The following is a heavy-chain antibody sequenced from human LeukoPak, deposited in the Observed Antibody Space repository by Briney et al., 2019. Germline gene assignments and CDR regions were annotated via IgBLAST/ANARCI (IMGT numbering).Heavy chain of an antibody. Sequence: GASVKVSCKASGGTFSSYTISWVRQAPGQGLEWMGGIIPIFGTANHAQKFQGRVTIIADESTSTAYMELSSLRSEDTAVYYCARSPPQNFDILTGYFADWGQGTLVTVSS. J-gene: IGHJ4*02. D-gene: IGHD3-9*01. CDR3: ARSPPQNFDILTGYFAD. V-gene: IGHV1-69*13. CDR2: IIPIFGTA. CDR1: GGTFSSYT.